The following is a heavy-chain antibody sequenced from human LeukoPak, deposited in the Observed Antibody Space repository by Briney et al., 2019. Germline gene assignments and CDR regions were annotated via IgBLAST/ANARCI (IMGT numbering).Heavy chain of an antibody. J-gene: IGHJ6*03. CDR1: GGSFSGYY. D-gene: IGHD3-9*01. V-gene: IGHV4-34*01. CDR2: INHSGST. Sequence: KPSETLSLTCAVYGGSFSGYYWSWIRQPPGKGLEWIGEINHSGSTNYNPSLKSRVTILVDTSKNQFSLRLSSVNAADTAVYYCARTGYYNYYYYYMDVWGKGTTVTISS. CDR3: ARTGYYNYYYYYMDV.